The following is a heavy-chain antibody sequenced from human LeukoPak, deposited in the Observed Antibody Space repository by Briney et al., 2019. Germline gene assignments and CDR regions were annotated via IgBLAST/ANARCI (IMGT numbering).Heavy chain of an antibody. CDR3: ARAYYDSSGYYYVRWFDP. Sequence: SSETLSLTCAVSGYSISSGYYWGWIRQPPGKGLEWIGSISHSGSTYYNPSLKSRVTISVDTSKNQFSLKLSSVTAADTAVYYCARAYYDSSGYYYVRWFDPWGQGTLVTVSS. V-gene: IGHV4-38-2*01. CDR2: ISHSGST. CDR1: GYSISSGYY. J-gene: IGHJ5*02. D-gene: IGHD3-22*01.